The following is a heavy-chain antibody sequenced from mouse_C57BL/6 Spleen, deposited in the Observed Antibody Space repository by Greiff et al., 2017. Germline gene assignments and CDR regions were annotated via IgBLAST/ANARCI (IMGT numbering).Heavy chain of an antibody. CDR2: IRLKSDNYAT. V-gene: IGHV6-3*01. D-gene: IGHD2-4*01. CDR3: TGSIYYDYDEAWFAY. CDR1: GFTFSNYW. Sequence: VKLVESGGGLVQPGGSMKLSCVASGFTFSNYWMNWVRQSPEKGLEWVAQIRLKSDNYATHYAESVKGRFTISRDDSKSSVYLQMNNLRAEDTGIYYCTGSIYYDYDEAWFAYWGQGTLVTVSA. J-gene: IGHJ3*01.